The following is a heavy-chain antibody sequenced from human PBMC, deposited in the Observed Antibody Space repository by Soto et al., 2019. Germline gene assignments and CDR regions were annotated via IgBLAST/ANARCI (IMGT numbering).Heavy chain of an antibody. D-gene: IGHD6-19*01. J-gene: IGHJ6*02. Sequence: SETLSLTCAVSGGSISSSNWWSWVRQPPGKGLEWIGEIYHSGSTNYNPSLKSRVTISVDKSKNQFSLKLSSVTAADTAVYYCARDRVRIAVAGSAYYYYYYGMDVWGQGSTVTVSS. CDR3: ARDRVRIAVAGSAYYYYYYGMDV. CDR2: IYHSGST. V-gene: IGHV4-4*02. CDR1: GGSISSSNW.